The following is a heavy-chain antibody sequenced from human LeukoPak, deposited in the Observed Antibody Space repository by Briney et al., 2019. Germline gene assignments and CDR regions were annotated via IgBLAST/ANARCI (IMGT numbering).Heavy chain of an antibody. Sequence: PSETLSLTCTVSGGSISSYYWSWIRQPPGKGLEWIGYIYYSGMTNYNPSLKSRVTISLDTSKNQFSLKLSSVTAADTAVYYCARHRSSGWYSRRNYYYYMDVWGKGTTVTVSS. V-gene: IGHV4-59*01. CDR1: GGSISSYY. CDR3: ARHRSSGWYSRRNYYYYMDV. CDR2: IYYSGMT. D-gene: IGHD6-19*01. J-gene: IGHJ6*03.